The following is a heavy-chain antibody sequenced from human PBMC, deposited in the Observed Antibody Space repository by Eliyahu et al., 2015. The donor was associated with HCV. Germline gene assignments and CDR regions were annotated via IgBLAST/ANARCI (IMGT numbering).Heavy chain of an antibody. D-gene: IGHD3-22*01. CDR2: IYYSGST. J-gene: IGHJ3*02. CDR1: GGSISSSSYY. Sequence: QLQLQESGPGLVKPSETLSLTCTVSGGSISSSSYYWGWIRQPPGKGLEWIGSIYYSGSTYYNPSLKSRVTISVDTSKNQFSLKLSSVTAADTAVYYCARQNPPLGPSSGYYYSFDIWGQGTMVTVSS. CDR3: ARQNPPLGPSSGYYYSFDI. V-gene: IGHV4-39*01.